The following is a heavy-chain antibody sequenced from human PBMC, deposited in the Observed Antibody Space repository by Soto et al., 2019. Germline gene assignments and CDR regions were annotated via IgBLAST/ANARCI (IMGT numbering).Heavy chain of an antibody. D-gene: IGHD2-2*01. Sequence: QVQLVQSGAEVKKPGSSVKVSCKASGGTFSSYAISWVRQAPGQGLEWMGGIIPIPGTANYAQKFQGRVTSTADESTRTAYMELRSLRSEDTAVYYFARSQGSSSSLEIYYYYYYGMAVWGEGTTVTVSS. V-gene: IGHV1-69*01. CDR3: ARSQGSSSSLEIYYYYYYGMAV. J-gene: IGHJ6*04. CDR2: IIPIPGTA. CDR1: GGTFSSYA.